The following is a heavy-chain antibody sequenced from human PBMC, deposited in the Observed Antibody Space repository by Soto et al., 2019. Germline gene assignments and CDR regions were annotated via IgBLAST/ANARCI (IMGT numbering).Heavy chain of an antibody. V-gene: IGHV4-31*03. CDR3: ARDERRYYYYMDV. CDR2: IYYSGST. CDR1: GGSISSGGYY. D-gene: IGHD6-25*01. J-gene: IGHJ6*03. Sequence: SETLSLTCIVSGGSISSGGYYWSWIRQHPGKGLEWIGYIYYSGSTYYNPSLKSRVTISVDTSKNQFSLKLSSVTAADTAVYYCARDERRYYYYMDVWGKGTTVSVSS.